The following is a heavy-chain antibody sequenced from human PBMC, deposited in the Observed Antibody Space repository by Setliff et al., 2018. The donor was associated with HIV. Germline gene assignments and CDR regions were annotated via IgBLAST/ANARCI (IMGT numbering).Heavy chain of an antibody. CDR1: GFTFSSYA. CDR3: ARAIRDGNSLINWFDP. J-gene: IGHJ5*02. V-gene: IGHV3-74*01. CDR2: INPDGSTT. D-gene: IGHD2-15*01. Sequence: GGSLRLSCAASGFTFSSYAMSWVRQVPGKGLVYVSRINPDGSTTTYADSVEGRFTISRDNAKNTLYLQMNSLRGEDTAVYFCARAIRDGNSLINWFDPWGQGTLVTVSS.